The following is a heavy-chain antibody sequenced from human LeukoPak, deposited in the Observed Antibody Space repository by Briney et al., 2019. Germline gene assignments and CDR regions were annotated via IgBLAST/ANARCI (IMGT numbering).Heavy chain of an antibody. CDR2: ISGSGGSI. Sequence: GGSLRLSCAASGFTFSSYAMSWVRQAPGKGLEWVSTISGSGGSIYYADSVKGRFTISRDNSKDTLYLQMNSLRADDTAVYYCATVLPWHYYCGMDVWGQGTTVTVSS. CDR3: ATVLPWHYYCGMDV. J-gene: IGHJ6*02. D-gene: IGHD3-16*01. V-gene: IGHV3-23*01. CDR1: GFTFSSYA.